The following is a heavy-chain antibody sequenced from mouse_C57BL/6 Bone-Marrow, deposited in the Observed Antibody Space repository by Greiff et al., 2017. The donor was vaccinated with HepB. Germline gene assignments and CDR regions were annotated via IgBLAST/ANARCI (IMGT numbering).Heavy chain of an antibody. V-gene: IGHV5-12*01. J-gene: IGHJ4*01. Sequence: EVKLVESGGGLVQPGGSLKLSCAASGFTFSDYYMYWVRQTPEKRLEWVAYISNGGGSTYYPDTVKGRFTISRDNAKNTLYLQMSRLKSEDTAMYYCARHQLRPLYAMDDWGQGTSVTVSS. CDR3: ARHQLRPLYAMDD. CDR1: GFTFSDYY. D-gene: IGHD3-2*02. CDR2: ISNGGGST.